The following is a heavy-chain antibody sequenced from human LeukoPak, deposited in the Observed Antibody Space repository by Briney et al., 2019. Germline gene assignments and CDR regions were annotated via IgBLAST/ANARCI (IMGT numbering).Heavy chain of an antibody. Sequence: GGSLRLSCGASGFAFSNNAMIWVRQAPGKGLEWVSFISGDSSTVFLANFVKGRFTTSRDNAQNSLYLQMNSLRAEDTAVYYCAKDRPVVGAIDFWGQGTLVTVSS. CDR1: GFAFSNNA. J-gene: IGHJ4*02. D-gene: IGHD1-26*01. CDR3: AKDRPVVGAIDF. CDR2: ISGDSSTV. V-gene: IGHV3-48*04.